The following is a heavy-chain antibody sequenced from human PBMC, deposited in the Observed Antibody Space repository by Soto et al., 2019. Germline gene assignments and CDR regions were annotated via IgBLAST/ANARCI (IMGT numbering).Heavy chain of an antibody. Sequence: QVRLQESGPGLVKPSQTLSHTCTVSGASVTSGHYYWTWIRQLPGKGLEWIGSIYNSETTYYNPSLTSRLTISIDTSANQFSLKLSSVTAADTAIYYCALALGPTTGLDYWGQGTLVIVSA. V-gene: IGHV4-31*04. CDR1: GASVTSGHYY. J-gene: IGHJ4*02. CDR3: ALALGPTTGLDY. CDR2: IYNSETT. D-gene: IGHD1-26*01.